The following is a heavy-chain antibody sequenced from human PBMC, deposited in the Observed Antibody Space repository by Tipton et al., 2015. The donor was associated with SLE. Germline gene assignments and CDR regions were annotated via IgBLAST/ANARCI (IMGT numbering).Heavy chain of an antibody. D-gene: IGHD5-24*01. Sequence: LRLSCTVSGGSISSHYWSWIRQPPGKGLEWIGYIYYSGSTNYNPSLKSRVTISVDTSKNQFSLKLSSVTAADTAVYYCASRRVEMATITGLDAFDIWSQGTMVTVSS. CDR1: GGSISSHY. CDR3: ASRRVEMATITGLDAFDI. CDR2: IYYSGST. J-gene: IGHJ3*02. V-gene: IGHV4-59*11.